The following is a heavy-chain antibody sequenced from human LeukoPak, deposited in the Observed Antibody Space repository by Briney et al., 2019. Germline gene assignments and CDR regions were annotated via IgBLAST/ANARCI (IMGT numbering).Heavy chain of an antibody. CDR1: GYTFTSYD. CDR2: MNPNSGNT. J-gene: IGHJ6*02. Sequence: ASVKVSCKASGYTFTSYDINWVRQATGQGLEWMGWMNPNSGNTGYAQKFQGRVTMTRNTSISTAYMELSSLRSEDTAVYYCARDRPDRAAAMPVYYGSVYYYGMDVWGQGTTVTVSS. V-gene: IGHV1-8*01. CDR3: ARDRPDRAAAMPVYYGSVYYYGMDV. D-gene: IGHD2-2*01.